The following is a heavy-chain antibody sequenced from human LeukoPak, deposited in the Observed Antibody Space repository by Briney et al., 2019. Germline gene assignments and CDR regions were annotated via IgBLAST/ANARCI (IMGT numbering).Heavy chain of an antibody. J-gene: IGHJ4*02. V-gene: IGHV4-39*01. CDR1: GGSVGSSDSY. D-gene: IGHD2-21*02. Sequence: SETLSLTCTVSGGSVGSSDSYWVWVRQPPGKGLEWVGSIYYGGTTHYSPSLKSRLTISADTSRNQFSLSLTSVTAADTAVYFCARRGLVVTPVWGQGTLVTVSS. CDR3: ARRGLVVTPV. CDR2: IYYGGTT.